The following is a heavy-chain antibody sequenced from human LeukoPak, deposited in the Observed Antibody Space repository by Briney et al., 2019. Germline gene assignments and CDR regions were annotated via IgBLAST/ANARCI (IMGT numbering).Heavy chain of an antibody. Sequence: PSKTLSLTCTVSGGSISDHYLSWIRQPSGKGLEWIGRMYVSGTTNYNPSLRSRVTMSMDTSKNQFSLRLRSVTAADTAVYYCARGRRSGIAAPQLVSGYVYWGQGTLVTVSS. J-gene: IGHJ4*02. V-gene: IGHV4-4*07. CDR2: MYVSGTT. CDR3: ARGRRSGIAAPQLVSGYVY. D-gene: IGHD6-6*01. CDR1: GGSISDHY.